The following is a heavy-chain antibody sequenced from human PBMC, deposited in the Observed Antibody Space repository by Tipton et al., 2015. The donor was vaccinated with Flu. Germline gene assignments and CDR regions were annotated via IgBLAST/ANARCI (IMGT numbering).Heavy chain of an antibody. CDR3: AREFYYDNSGYSEFRGFFDY. CDR1: SYSINSGYY. D-gene: IGHD3-22*01. J-gene: IGHJ4*02. Sequence: TLSLTCTVSSYSINSGYYWGWIRQPPGKGLEWIGSIYHSGSTYYNPSLKSRVTISVDTSNNQLSLRLRSVTDADTAVYYCAREFYYDNSGYSEFRGFFDYWGQGTLVTVSS. V-gene: IGHV4-38-2*02. CDR2: IYHSGST.